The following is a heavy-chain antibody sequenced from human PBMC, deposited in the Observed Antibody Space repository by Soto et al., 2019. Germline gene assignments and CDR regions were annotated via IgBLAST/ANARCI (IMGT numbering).Heavy chain of an antibody. CDR2: INWNGGST. D-gene: IGHD2-2*02. J-gene: IGHJ4*02. CDR1: GFTFDDYA. CDR3: ARCSSTSCYIMASFDY. Sequence: EVQLVESGGAVVRPGGSLRLSCAASGFTFDDYAMSWVRQAPGKGLEWVAAINWNGGSTTYADSLKGRFTISRDNAKNSLHLQISSLRADDTALYYCARCSSTSCYIMASFDYWCQGTLVTVSS. V-gene: IGHV3-20*04.